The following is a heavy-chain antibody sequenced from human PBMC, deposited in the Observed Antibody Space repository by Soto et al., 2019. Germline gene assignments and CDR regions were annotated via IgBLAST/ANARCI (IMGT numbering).Heavy chain of an antibody. V-gene: IGHV3-30*19. CDR2: TSYDGTNN. CDR3: ARWGTTGGLDV. J-gene: IGHJ4*02. D-gene: IGHD3-16*01. CDR1: GCTFRSYV. Sequence: QVQLVESGGGVVQPGTSLRLSCVGSGCTFRSYVIHWVRQAPGKGLEWVALTSYDGTNNYYGDSVKGRFTISRDNSKNTVDLQMDSLRLEDTSLYYCARWGTTGGLDVWGPGTLVSVSS.